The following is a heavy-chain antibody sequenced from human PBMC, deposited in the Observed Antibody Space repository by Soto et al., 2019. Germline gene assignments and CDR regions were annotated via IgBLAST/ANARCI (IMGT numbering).Heavy chain of an antibody. D-gene: IGHD2-8*01. CDR2: IGVGSGNR. Sequence: SMADSCHPSGFSLHSSAGQWVRQASGQRLEWIGWIGVGSGNRHYAQKFQERVTITRDMSTNTAYMELSSLRSEDTAVYYCAALGVNFDHWGQGNLVNRSS. J-gene: IGHJ4*02. V-gene: IGHV1-58*01. CDR3: AALGVNFDH. CDR1: GFSLHSSA.